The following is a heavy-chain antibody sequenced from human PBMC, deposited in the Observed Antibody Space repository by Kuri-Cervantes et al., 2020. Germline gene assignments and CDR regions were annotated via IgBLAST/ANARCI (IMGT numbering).Heavy chain of an antibody. CDR1: GFTFTTYA. D-gene: IGHD5-18*01. Sequence: GGSLRLSCAASGFTFTTYAMSWVRQAPGKGLEWVSVIYTGGNTFYADSVKGRFTISRDTSKNILYLQMNNLRVEDTAVYYCGAAGWMQLWGPDYWGQGALVTVSS. CDR3: GAAGWMQLWGPDY. J-gene: IGHJ4*02. CDR2: IYTGGNT. V-gene: IGHV3-66*01.